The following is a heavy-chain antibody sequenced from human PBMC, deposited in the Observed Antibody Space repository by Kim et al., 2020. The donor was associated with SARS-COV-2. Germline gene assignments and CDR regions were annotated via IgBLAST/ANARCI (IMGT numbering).Heavy chain of an antibody. V-gene: IGHV3-64*01. D-gene: IGHD3-9*01. Sequence: GGSLRLSCAASGFTFSSYAMHWVRQAPGKGLEYVSAISSNGGSTYYANSVKGRFTISRDNSKNTLYLQMGSLRAEDMAVYYCARGPLRRYFDWDQRGSYGYRYYFDYWGQGTLVTVSS. J-gene: IGHJ4*02. CDR1: GFTFSSYA. CDR2: ISSNGGST. CDR3: ARGPLRRYFDWDQRGSYGYRYYFDY.